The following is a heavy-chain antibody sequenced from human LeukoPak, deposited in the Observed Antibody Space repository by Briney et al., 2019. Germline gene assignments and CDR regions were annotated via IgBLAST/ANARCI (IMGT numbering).Heavy chain of an antibody. D-gene: IGHD2-15*01. Sequence: GSLRLSCAASGFPFSNHAMSWVRQPPGKGLEWVAAISNGNTYYADSVRGRSAISRDDSKNMVYLQMNSLRDEDTALYYCVREAGYCASVCLKSNWFDPWGQGTLVTVSS. V-gene: IGHV3-23*01. J-gene: IGHJ5*02. CDR3: VREAGYCASVCLKSNWFDP. CDR2: ISNGNT. CDR1: GFPFSNHA.